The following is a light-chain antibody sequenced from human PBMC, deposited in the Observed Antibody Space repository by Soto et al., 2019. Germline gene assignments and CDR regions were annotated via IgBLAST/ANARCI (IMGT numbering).Light chain of an antibody. Sequence: QSVLAQPASVSGSPGQSITISCTGTSSDVGGYKYVSWYQQHPGKAPNLMIYDVSHRPSGVSTRFSGSKSANTASLTISGLQAEDEANYYCTSYTTSSTLVFGGGTQLTVL. J-gene: IGLJ2*01. V-gene: IGLV2-14*01. CDR1: SSDVGGYKY. CDR3: TSYTTSSTLV. CDR2: DVS.